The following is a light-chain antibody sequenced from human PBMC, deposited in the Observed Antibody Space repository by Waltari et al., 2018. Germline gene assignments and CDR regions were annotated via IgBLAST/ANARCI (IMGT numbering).Light chain of an antibody. V-gene: IGKV3-15*01. CDR1: QSISSN. CDR2: GAS. Sequence: EIVMTQSPATLSASPGERATLSRRASQSISSNLAWYQQKPGQAPRLLIYGASTRATGIAARFSGSGSGTEFTLTISSLQSEDFAVYYCQHYNNWPPWTFGQGTKVELK. J-gene: IGKJ1*01. CDR3: QHYNNWPPWT.